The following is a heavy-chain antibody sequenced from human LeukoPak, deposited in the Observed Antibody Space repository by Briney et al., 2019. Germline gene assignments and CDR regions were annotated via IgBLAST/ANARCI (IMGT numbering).Heavy chain of an antibody. Sequence: SETLSLTCAVYGGSFSGYYWSWIRQPPGKGLEWIGEINHSGSTNYNRSLKSRVTISVDTSKNQFSLKLSSVTAADTAVYYCARAVGATSRPHFDYWGQGTLVTVSS. J-gene: IGHJ4*02. CDR1: GGSFSGYY. CDR3: ARAVGATSRPHFDY. D-gene: IGHD1-26*01. CDR2: INHSGST. V-gene: IGHV4-34*01.